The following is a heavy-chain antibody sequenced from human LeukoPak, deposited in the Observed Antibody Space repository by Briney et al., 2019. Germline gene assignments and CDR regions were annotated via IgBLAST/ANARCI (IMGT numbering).Heavy chain of an antibody. V-gene: IGHV3-23*01. D-gene: IGHD1-26*01. CDR2: ITLSGGST. J-gene: IGHJ6*03. CDR3: AKRGNPAVGHHYLDV. CDR1: GFTFSYYD. Sequence: PGGALRLSCDATGFTFSYYDMSWVRQAPGKGLERVASITLSGGSTFYADSVKGRFTISRDNSKNTLYLQMNSLSAEDTAVYYCAKRGNPAVGHHYLDVWGKGTTVSVSS.